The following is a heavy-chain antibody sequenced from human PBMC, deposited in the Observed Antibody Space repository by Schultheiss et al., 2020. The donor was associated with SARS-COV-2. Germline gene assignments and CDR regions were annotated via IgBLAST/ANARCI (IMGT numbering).Heavy chain of an antibody. V-gene: IGHV4-34*01. D-gene: IGHD6-13*01. J-gene: IGHJ6*03. CDR3: ARLIAAAGYYMDV. CDR2: INHSGST. Sequence: SETLSLTCAVYGGSFSGYYWSWIRQPPGKGLEWIGEINHSGSTNYNPSLKSRVTISVDTSKNQFSLKLSSVTAADTAVYYCARLIAAAGYYMDVWGKGTTVTVSS. CDR1: GGSFSGYY.